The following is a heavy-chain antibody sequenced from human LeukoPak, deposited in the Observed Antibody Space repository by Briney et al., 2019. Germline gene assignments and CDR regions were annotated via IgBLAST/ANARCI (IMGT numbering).Heavy chain of an antibody. CDR3: AKEGLERRGFFDY. D-gene: IGHD1-1*01. CDR1: GFTFSTFA. V-gene: IGHV3-23*01. J-gene: IGHJ4*02. CDR2: IFPSGGEI. Sequence: GGSLRLSCAASGFTFSTFAMIWVRQPPGKGLEWVSSIFPSGGEIHYADSVRGRFTISRDNSKSTLSLQMNSLRAEDTAIYYCAKEGLERRGFFDYWGQGTLVTVSS.